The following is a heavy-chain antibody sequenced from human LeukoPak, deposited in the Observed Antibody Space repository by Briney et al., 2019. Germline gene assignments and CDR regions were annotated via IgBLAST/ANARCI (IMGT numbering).Heavy chain of an antibody. CDR3: ARDRGYSGYDSDYFDY. CDR2: IYYSGST. CDR1: GGSISSGDYY. Sequence: PSQTLSLTCTVSGGSISSGDYYWSWIRQPPGKGLEWIGYIYYSGSTYYNPSLKSRVTISVDTSKNQFSLQLNSVTPEDTAVYYCARDRGYSGYDSDYFDYWGQGTLVTVSS. V-gene: IGHV4-30-4*08. D-gene: IGHD5-12*01. J-gene: IGHJ4*02.